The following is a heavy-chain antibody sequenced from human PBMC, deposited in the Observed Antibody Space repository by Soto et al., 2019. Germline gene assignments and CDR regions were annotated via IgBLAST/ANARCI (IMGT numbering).Heavy chain of an antibody. J-gene: IGHJ4*02. Sequence: GGSLRLSCAASGFTFSSYGMHWVRQAPGKGLEWVAVISYDGSNKYYADSVKGRFTISRDNSKNTLYLQMNSLRAEDTAVYYCAKDRFGGVRDYFDYWGQGTLVTVSS. CDR1: GFTFSSYG. CDR3: AKDRFGGVRDYFDY. D-gene: IGHD3-16*01. CDR2: ISYDGSNK. V-gene: IGHV3-30*18.